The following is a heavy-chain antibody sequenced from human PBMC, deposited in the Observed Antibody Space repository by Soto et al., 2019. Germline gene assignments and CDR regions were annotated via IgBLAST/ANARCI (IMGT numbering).Heavy chain of an antibody. CDR3: ARDPGTIFGVGLYYYYGMDV. CDR1: GGSISTYY. CDR2: IYRSGGT. Sequence: SETLSLTCSVSGGSISTYYWSWIRQPAGKGLEWIGRIYRSGGTNFNPSLMSRVSISVDTSKNQFSLKLSSVTAADTAVYYCARDPGTIFGVGLYYYYGMDVWGQGTTVTVSS. D-gene: IGHD3-3*01. V-gene: IGHV4-4*07. J-gene: IGHJ6*02.